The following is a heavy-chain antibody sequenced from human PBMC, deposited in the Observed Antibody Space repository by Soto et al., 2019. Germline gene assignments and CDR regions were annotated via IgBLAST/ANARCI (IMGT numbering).Heavy chain of an antibody. CDR3: ATEDSGRYLPYYFDY. D-gene: IGHD1-26*01. J-gene: IGHJ4*02. CDR1: GGSISSCY. CDR2: IYHSGTT. Sequence: SETLSLTCTVSGGSISSCYWSWIRQPPGKGLEWIGNIYHSGTTNYSPSLKSRVTISIDTPKIQFSLKLTSVTAADTAVYYCATEDSGRYLPYYFDYWGQGALVTVSS. V-gene: IGHV4-59*08.